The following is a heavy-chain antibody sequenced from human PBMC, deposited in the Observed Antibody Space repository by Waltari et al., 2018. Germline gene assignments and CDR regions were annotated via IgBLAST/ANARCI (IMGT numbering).Heavy chain of an antibody. Sequence: QVQLQQWGAGLLKPSETLSLTCAVYGGSFSGYYWSWIRKPPGKGLEWIGEINHSGSTNYNPSLKSRVTISVDTSKNQFSLKLSSVTAADTAVYYCARDPISGYYSGWGQGTLVTVSS. CDR2: INHSGST. J-gene: IGHJ4*02. CDR1: GGSFSGYY. V-gene: IGHV4-34*01. D-gene: IGHD3-22*01. CDR3: ARDPISGYYSG.